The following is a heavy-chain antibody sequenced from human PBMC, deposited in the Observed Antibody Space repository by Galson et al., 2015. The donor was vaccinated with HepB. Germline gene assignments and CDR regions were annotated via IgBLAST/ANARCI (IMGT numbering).Heavy chain of an antibody. CDR2: FDPEDGET. J-gene: IGHJ4*02. D-gene: IGHD3-22*01. V-gene: IGHV1-24*01. CDR3: ATSISYYDSSGLDY. CDR1: GYTLTELS. Sequence: SVKVSCKVSGYTLTELSMHWVRQAPGKGLEWMGGFDPEDGETIYAQKFQGRVTMTEDTSTDTAYMELSSLRSEDTAVYYCATSISYYDSSGLDYWGQGTLVTVSS.